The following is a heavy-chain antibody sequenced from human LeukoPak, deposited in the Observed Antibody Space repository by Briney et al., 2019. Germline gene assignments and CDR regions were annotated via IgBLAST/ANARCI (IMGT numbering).Heavy chain of an antibody. V-gene: IGHV3-11*06. CDR2: ISSSSSYT. J-gene: IGHJ4*02. CDR1: GFTFSDYY. CDR3: ARPGDDYVDY. D-gene: IGHD4/OR15-4a*01. Sequence: GGSLRLSCAASGFTFSDYYMSWVRQAPGKGLEWVSYISSSSSYTNYADSVKGRFAISRDNANNSLYLQMNSLRAEDTAVYYCARPGDDYVDYWGQGTLVTVSS.